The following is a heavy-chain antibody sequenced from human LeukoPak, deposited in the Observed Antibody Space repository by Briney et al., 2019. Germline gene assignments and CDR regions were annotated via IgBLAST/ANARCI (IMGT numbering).Heavy chain of an antibody. CDR3: ARAVSGNYFDY. CDR1: GFTFSSYS. Sequence: PGGSLRLSCAASGFTFSSYSMNWVRQAPGKGLEWVSSIFSSSSFIYYADAVKGRFTISRDNAKNSLYLQMNSLRAEDTAVYYCARAVSGNYFDYWGQGPLVTVSS. D-gene: IGHD1-26*01. V-gene: IGHV3-21*01. CDR2: IFSSSSFI. J-gene: IGHJ4*02.